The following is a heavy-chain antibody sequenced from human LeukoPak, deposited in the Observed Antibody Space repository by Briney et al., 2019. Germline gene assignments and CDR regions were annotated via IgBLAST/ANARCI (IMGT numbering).Heavy chain of an antibody. CDR2: INHSGST. Sequence: PSETLSLTCAVYGGSFSGYYWSWIRQPPGKGLEWIGEINHSGSTNYNPSLKSRVIISVDTSKNQFSLKLSSVTAADTAVYYCARDRNGYNNFDPWGQGTLVTVSS. CDR3: ARDRNGYNNFDP. CDR1: GGSFSGYY. J-gene: IGHJ5*02. V-gene: IGHV4-34*01. D-gene: IGHD5-24*01.